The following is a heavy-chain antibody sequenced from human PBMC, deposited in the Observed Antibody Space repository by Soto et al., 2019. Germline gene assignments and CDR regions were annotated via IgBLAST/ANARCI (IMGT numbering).Heavy chain of an antibody. D-gene: IGHD3-9*01. CDR2: INAGNGNT. J-gene: IGHJ4*02. CDR3: ARVSPPARYFDWYLLSPAYYFDY. Sequence: ASVKVSCKASGYTFTSYAMHWVRQAPGQRLEWMGWINAGNGNTKYSQKFQGRVTITRDTSASTAYMELSSLRSEDTAVYYCARVSPPARYFDWYLLSPAYYFDYWGQGTLVTVS. V-gene: IGHV1-3*01. CDR1: GYTFTSYA.